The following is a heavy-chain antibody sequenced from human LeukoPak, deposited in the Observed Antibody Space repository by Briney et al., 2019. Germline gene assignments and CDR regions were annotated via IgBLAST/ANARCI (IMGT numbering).Heavy chain of an antibody. Sequence: PGGSVRLSCAASGFTFSSYEMNWVRQAPGKGLEWVSYISSSGSTIYYADSVKGRFTISRDNAKNSLYLQMNSLRAEDTALYYCARTVLLWFGESNYFDYWGQGTLITVSS. CDR2: ISSSGSTI. D-gene: IGHD3-10*01. CDR3: ARTVLLWFGESNYFDY. CDR1: GFTFSSYE. J-gene: IGHJ4*02. V-gene: IGHV3-48*03.